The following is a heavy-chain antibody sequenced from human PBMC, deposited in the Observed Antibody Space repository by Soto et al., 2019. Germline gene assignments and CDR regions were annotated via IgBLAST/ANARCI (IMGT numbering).Heavy chain of an antibody. V-gene: IGHV3-33*01. J-gene: IGHJ4*02. CDR3: PRDLGYSNGHPFAY. D-gene: IGHD4-4*01. CDR2: IWNDGSNK. CDR1: GFTFSTHS. Sequence: GSLRLSCAASGFTFSTHSIHWVRQAPGKGLEWVALIWNDGSNKYYGESVKGRFTISRDNSKHTLYLQMNSLRTEDTAVYYCPRDLGYSNGHPFAYWGQGTLVPVS.